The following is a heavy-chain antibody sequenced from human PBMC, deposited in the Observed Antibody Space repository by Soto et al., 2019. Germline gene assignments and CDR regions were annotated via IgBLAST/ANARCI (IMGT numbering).Heavy chain of an antibody. D-gene: IGHD4-17*01. V-gene: IGHV3-21*01. Sequence: LRLSCAASGFTFISYSMNWVRQAPGKGVEWVSSISSSSSYIYYADSVKGRFTISRDNAKISLYLQMNSLRAEDTAVYYCARDRSPYGDTDAFDIWGQGTMVTVSS. CDR2: ISSSSSYI. J-gene: IGHJ3*02. CDR1: GFTFISYS. CDR3: ARDRSPYGDTDAFDI.